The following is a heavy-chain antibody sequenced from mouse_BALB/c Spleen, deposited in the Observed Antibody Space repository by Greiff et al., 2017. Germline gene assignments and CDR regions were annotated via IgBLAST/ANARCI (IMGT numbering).Heavy chain of an antibody. CDR1: GYTFTSYW. V-gene: IGHV1S127*01. D-gene: IGHD2-1*01. Sequence: QVQLQQSGPELVRPGASVKMSCKASGYTFTSYWMHWVKQRPGKGLEWIGMIDPSNSETRLKQKFKDKATLNVDKSSNTAYMQLSSLTSEDSAVYDYARGGGYYGNYVGYWGQGTTLTVSA. J-gene: IGHJ2*01. CDR2: IDPSNSET. CDR3: ARGGGYYGNYVGY.